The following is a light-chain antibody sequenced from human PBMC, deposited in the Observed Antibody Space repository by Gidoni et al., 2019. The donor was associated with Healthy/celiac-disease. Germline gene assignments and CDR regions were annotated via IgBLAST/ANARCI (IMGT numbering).Light chain of an antibody. CDR1: QSLLHSDGKTY. CDR2: EVA. V-gene: IGKV2D-29*01. CDR3: MQSIDLPLT. Sequence: VVMTHSPVSLSVTPGQPASMSCKSSQSLLHSDGKTYLYWYLQKPGQTPQLLISEVANRFSGVPDRFIGSGSGTDFTLKISRVEAEDVWVYYCMQSIDLPLTFGGGTKVEIK. J-gene: IGKJ4*01.